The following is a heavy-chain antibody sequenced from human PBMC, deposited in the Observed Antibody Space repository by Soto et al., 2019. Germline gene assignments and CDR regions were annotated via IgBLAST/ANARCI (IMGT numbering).Heavy chain of an antibody. D-gene: IGHD3-22*01. Sequence: EVQLVESGGGLVKPGGSLRLSCAASGFTFSSYSMNWVRQAPGKGLEWVSSISSGSSYISYAGSVKGRFTISRDNAKTSLSLQMTSPRAEDTAVYYCARDHDSSTYYRRVDYWGQGTLLTVSS. J-gene: IGHJ4*02. V-gene: IGHV3-21*01. CDR1: GFTFSSYS. CDR2: ISSGSSYI. CDR3: ARDHDSSTYYRRVDY.